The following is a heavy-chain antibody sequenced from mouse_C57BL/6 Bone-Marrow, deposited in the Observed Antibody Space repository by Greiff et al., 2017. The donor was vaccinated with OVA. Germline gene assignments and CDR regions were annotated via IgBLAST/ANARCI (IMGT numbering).Heavy chain of an antibody. D-gene: IGHD1-1*01. V-gene: IGHV1-82*01. CDR2: IYPGDGDT. CDR1: GYAFSSSW. Sequence: VQLQQSGPELVKPGASVKISCKASGYAFSSSWMNWVKQRPGKGLEWIGRIYPGDGDTNYNGKFKGKATLTADKSSSTAYMQLSSLTSEDSAVYFCARWEYYGRGYAMDYWGQGTSVTVSS. J-gene: IGHJ4*01. CDR3: ARWEYYGRGYAMDY.